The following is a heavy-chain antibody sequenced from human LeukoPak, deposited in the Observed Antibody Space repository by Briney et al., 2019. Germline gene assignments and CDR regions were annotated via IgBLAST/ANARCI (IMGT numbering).Heavy chain of an antibody. CDR1: GFTFDDYA. J-gene: IGHJ4*02. Sequence: GGSLRLSCAASGFTFDDYAMHWVRQAPGKGLEWVSGISWNSGSIGYGDSVKGRFTISRDNAKNSLYPQMNSLRAEDTALYYCAKDSNVDIVAPEDYWGQGTLVTVSS. V-gene: IGHV3-9*01. CDR3: AKDSNVDIVAPEDY. D-gene: IGHD5-12*01. CDR2: ISWNSGSI.